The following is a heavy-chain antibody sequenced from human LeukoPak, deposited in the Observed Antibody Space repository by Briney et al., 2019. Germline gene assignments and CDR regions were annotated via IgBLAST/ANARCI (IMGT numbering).Heavy chain of an antibody. CDR1: GFTFSAYW. CDR3: ARLKGTTSVFDY. D-gene: IGHD4-17*01. CDR2: INPDGGDK. Sequence: GGSLRLSCVSSGFTFSAYWMTWVRQAPGRGLEWVVNINPDGGDKFYVDSVMGRFTASRDNARNSLYLQMDSLTAADTAVYYCARLKGTTSVFDYWGQGTLVTVAS. V-gene: IGHV3-7*03. J-gene: IGHJ4*02.